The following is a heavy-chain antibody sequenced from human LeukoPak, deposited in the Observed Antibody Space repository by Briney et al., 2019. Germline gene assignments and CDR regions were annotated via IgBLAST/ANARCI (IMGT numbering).Heavy chain of an antibody. CDR1: GGSISSSSYY. V-gene: IGHV4-39*01. Sequence: PSETLSLTCTVSGGSISSSSYYWGWIRQPPGKGLEWIGSIYYSGSTYYNPSLKSRVTISVDTSKNQFSLKLSSVTAADTAVYYCARGDLLARSSRGYRIWGQGTLVTVSS. J-gene: IGHJ4*02. CDR2: IYYSGST. CDR3: ARGDLLARSSRGYRI. D-gene: IGHD5-12*01.